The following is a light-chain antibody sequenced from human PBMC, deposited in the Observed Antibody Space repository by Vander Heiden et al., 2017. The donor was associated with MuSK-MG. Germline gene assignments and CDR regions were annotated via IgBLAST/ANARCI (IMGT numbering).Light chain of an antibody. CDR2: SNN. Sequence: QSVLPQPPSASGTPGQRATISCSGSSSNIGSNYVYWYQQRPGTAPKLLIYSNNQRPSGVPDRFSGSKSGTSASLAISGLRSEDEADYYCAAWDDSLSGWVFGGGTKLTVL. CDR3: AAWDDSLSGWV. V-gene: IGLV1-47*02. J-gene: IGLJ3*02. CDR1: SSNIGSNY.